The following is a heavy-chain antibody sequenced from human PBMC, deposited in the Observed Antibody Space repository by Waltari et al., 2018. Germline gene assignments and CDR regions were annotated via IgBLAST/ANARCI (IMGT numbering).Heavy chain of an antibody. CDR1: GGTFSSYA. CDR2: IIPIFGTA. J-gene: IGHJ4*02. V-gene: IGHV1-69*05. Sequence: QVQLVQSGAEVKKPGSSVKVSCKASGGTFSSYAISWVRQAPGQGLEWMGGIIPIFGTANYAQKFQGRVTITTDESTSTAYMELSSLRSEDTAMYYCARAGAKYSSSSGPFDYWGQGTLVTVSS. CDR3: ARAGAKYSSSSGPFDY. D-gene: IGHD6-6*01.